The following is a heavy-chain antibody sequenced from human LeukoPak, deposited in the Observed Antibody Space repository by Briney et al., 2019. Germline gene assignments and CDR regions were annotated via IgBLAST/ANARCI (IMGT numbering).Heavy chain of an antibody. CDR3: ASGRYYDSSGYLGYYYYYYYMDV. J-gene: IGHJ6*03. V-gene: IGHV4-61*02. CDR1: GGSISSGSYY. Sequence: SETLSLTCTVSGGSISSGSYYWSWIRQPAGKGLEWIGRTYTSGSTNYNPSLKSRVTISVDTSKNQFSLKLSSVTAADTAVYYCASGRYYDSSGYLGYYYYYYYMDVWGKGTTVTISS. CDR2: TYTSGST. D-gene: IGHD3-22*01.